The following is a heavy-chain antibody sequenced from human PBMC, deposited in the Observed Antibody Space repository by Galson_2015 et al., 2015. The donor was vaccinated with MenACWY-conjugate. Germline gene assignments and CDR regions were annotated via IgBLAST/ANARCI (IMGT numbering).Heavy chain of an antibody. CDR1: GFTFRDYA. CDR2: ISRAGGSDT. Sequence: SLRLSCAASGFTFRDYAMNWVRQAPGKGLEWVSEISRAGGSDTYYADSVQGRFTISRDDSKNTLYLQMSSLKAEDTALYYCARQKEPNYWHLYCRGRGTLVGVSS. D-gene: IGHD1-26*01. J-gene: IGHJ2*01. CDR3: ARQKEPNYWHLYC. V-gene: IGHV3-23*01.